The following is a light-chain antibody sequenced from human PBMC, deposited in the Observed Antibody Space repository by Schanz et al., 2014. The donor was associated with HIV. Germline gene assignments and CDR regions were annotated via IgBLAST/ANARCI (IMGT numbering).Light chain of an antibody. J-gene: IGLJ2*01. CDR1: SSNIGAGYD. Sequence: QSVLTQPPSVSGAPGQRVTISCTGSSSNIGAGYDVHWYQQLPGTAPKLLIYGNSNRPSGVPDRFSGPKSGTSASLAITGLKAEDEADYYCQSYDSSLSGSVVFGGGTKLTVL. V-gene: IGLV1-40*01. CDR3: QSYDSSLSGSVV. CDR2: GNS.